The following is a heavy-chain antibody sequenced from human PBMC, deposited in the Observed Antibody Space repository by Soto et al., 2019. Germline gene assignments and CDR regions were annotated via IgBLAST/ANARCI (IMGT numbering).Heavy chain of an antibody. CDR1: GFTFSNYA. CDR3: AKVFSPERGNYFDY. CDR2: ISNSFSDGNT. V-gene: IGHV3-23*01. D-gene: IGHD1-1*01. J-gene: IGHJ4*02. Sequence: LRLSCAASGFTFSNYAMNWVRQAPGKGLEWVSAISNSFSDGNTHYADSVKGRFTISRDNDKNTVFLEMNSLRAEGTAVYYCAKVFSPERGNYFDYWGQGTLVTVSS.